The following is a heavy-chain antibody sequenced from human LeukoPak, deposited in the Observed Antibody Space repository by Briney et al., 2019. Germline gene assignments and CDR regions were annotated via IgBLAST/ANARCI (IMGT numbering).Heavy chain of an antibody. V-gene: IGHV3-21*01. J-gene: IGHJ4*02. CDR2: ISSSSSYI. D-gene: IGHD6-19*01. CDR3: ARDVRAVAGLLDY. CDR1: GFTFSSYW. Sequence: GGSLRLSCAASGFTFSSYWMHWVRQAPGKGLEWVSSISSSSSYIYYADSVKGRFTISRDNAKNSLYLQMNSLRAEDTAVYYCARDVRAVAGLLDYWGQGTLVTVSS.